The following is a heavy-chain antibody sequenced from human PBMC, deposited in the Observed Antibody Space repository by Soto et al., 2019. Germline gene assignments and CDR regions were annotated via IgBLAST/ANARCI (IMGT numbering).Heavy chain of an antibody. V-gene: IGHV4-59*08. CDR1: DGSITPNY. CDR3: ARLGAYYQALDS. Sequence: PSETLSLTCTVSDGSITPNYYTWVRQPPGKGLEWIGYVYYAGTTTYNPSLKSRVNISIDTSKNEVSLKLSSVTAAVTAVYYCARLGAYYQALDSWGQGTLVTVSS. CDR2: VYYAGTT. D-gene: IGHD3-22*01. J-gene: IGHJ4*02.